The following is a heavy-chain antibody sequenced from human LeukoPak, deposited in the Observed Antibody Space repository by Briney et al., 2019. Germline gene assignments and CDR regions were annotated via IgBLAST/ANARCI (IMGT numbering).Heavy chain of an antibody. CDR2: FGGSGGST. D-gene: IGHD5-18*01. J-gene: IGHJ4*02. V-gene: IGHV3-23*01. Sequence: GGSLRLSCAASGFTFTGYAMSWVRRAPGKGLEWVSAFGGSGGSTYYADSVKGRFTISRDNSKNTLYLQMNSLRAEDTAVYYCAKEGGYSYGSPENYWGQGTLVTVSS. CDR1: GFTFTGYA. CDR3: AKEGGYSYGSPENY.